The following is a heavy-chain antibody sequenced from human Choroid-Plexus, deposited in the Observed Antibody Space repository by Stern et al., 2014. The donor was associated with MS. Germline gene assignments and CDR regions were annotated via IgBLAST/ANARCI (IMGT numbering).Heavy chain of an antibody. CDR2: INPDAGGK. V-gene: IGHV1-2*02. CDR3: ARDQRGITIFGVVTDYYYLGMDV. Sequence: VQLVESGAAVKKPGASVKVSCKTSGYIFTGYYIHWVRQAPGKGLEWMAWINPDAGGKKYAQKVQGRVTMSRDTSISTAYVELSSLTSDDTAVYYCARDQRGITIFGVVTDYYYLGMDVWGQGTTVTVSS. J-gene: IGHJ6*02. CDR1: GYIFTGYY. D-gene: IGHD3-3*01.